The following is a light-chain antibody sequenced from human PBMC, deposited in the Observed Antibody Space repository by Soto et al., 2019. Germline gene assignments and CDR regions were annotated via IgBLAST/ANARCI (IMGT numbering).Light chain of an antibody. V-gene: IGKV4-1*01. CDR1: QSVLYSANNMNY. J-gene: IGKJ1*01. Sequence: DIVMTQSPDSLAVSLGERATINCKSSQSVLYSANNMNYLAWYQQKPGQPPKLLISWASTRESGVPDRFSGSGSGTDFTLTISSLQAEDVALYYCQQYDSSPRTFGQGTRVEI. CDR2: WAS. CDR3: QQYDSSPRT.